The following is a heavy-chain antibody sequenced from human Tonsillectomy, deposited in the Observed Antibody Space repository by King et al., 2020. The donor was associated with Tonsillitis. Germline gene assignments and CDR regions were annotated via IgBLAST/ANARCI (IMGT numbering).Heavy chain of an antibody. CDR1: GYSFTGYW. V-gene: IGHV5-10-1*03. Sequence: VQLVESGAEVKKPGESLRISCKGSGYSFTGYWISWVRQMPGQGLEWMGRIDPSDSYTNYGPSFQGHVTIPTDKSISTAYLQWSSLKASDTAMYYCARHGSGDSAYSYYAMDVWGQGTTVTVSS. D-gene: IGHD2-15*01. CDR3: ARHGSGDSAYSYYAMDV. CDR2: IDPSDSYT. J-gene: IGHJ6*02.